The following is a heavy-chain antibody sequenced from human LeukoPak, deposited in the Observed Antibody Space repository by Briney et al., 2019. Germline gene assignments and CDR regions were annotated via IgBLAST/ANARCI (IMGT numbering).Heavy chain of an antibody. J-gene: IGHJ5*02. CDR2: IYYSGST. D-gene: IGHD3-10*01. CDR3: ARAPGRYSAPSS. V-gene: IGHV4-59*01. CDR1: GGSISSYY. Sequence: SETLSLTCTVSGGSISSYYWGWIRQPPGKGLEWVGYIYYSGSTNYNPSLKSRVTISVDTSKNQFSLKLSSVNAADTAVYYCARAPGRYSAPSSWGQGTLVTVFS.